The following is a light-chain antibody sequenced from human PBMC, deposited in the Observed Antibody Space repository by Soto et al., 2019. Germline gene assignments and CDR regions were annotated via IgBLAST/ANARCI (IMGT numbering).Light chain of an antibody. CDR3: SSYTTGGYYV. CDR1: SSDVGGYNS. V-gene: IGLV2-14*01. J-gene: IGLJ1*01. Sequence: QSVLTQPASVSGSPGLSIAISCTGTSSDVGGYNSVSWYQQQPGKVTKLMIYDVSHRPSGVSNRFSGSKPDNTASLTISGLQAEDAGDYYCSSYTTGGYYVFGTGTKLTVL. CDR2: DVS.